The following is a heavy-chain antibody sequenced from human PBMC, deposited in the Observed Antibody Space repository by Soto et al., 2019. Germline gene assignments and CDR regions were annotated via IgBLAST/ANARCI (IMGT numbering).Heavy chain of an antibody. D-gene: IGHD6-6*01. CDR2: ARKKANSYTK. CDR3: ARSYSSYVFDWFDP. Sequence: GGSLRLSCAASGFTFSDYNMDWVRQAPGKGLEWVGRARKKANSYTKEYAASVKGRFTISRDDSQNSLYLQMDSLKTEDTAVYYCARSYSSYVFDWFDPWGQGTLVTVSS. CDR1: GFTFSDYN. J-gene: IGHJ5*02. V-gene: IGHV3-72*01.